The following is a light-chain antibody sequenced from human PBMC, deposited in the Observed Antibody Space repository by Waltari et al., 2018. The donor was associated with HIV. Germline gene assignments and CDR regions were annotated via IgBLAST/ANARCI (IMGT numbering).Light chain of an antibody. Sequence: QSLLTQPPSVSAAPGKKVNISCSGGTSNIGNSYVSWYYQVPGTAPKLLIYDNSKRPSGIPDRFSGAKSGTSASLGITGLQTGDEADYYCGTWDTRLKAWLFGEGTKVTVL. CDR3: GTWDTRLKAWL. CDR1: TSNIGNSY. V-gene: IGLV1-51*01. CDR2: DNS. J-gene: IGLJ3*02.